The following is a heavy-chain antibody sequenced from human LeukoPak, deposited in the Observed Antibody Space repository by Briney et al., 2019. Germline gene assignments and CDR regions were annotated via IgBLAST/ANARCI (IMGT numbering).Heavy chain of an antibody. Sequence: GGSLRLSCAASGFTVSSSYMNWVRQAPGKGLEWVSVIYSGGSTYYADSVKGRFTISRDNSKNTLYLQMNSPRAEDTAVYYCARAGTYYDVWSGSFGIDVWGQGTTVTVSS. CDR1: GFTVSSSY. J-gene: IGHJ6*02. D-gene: IGHD3-3*01. CDR3: ARAGTYYDVWSGSFGIDV. CDR2: IYSGGST. V-gene: IGHV3-66*01.